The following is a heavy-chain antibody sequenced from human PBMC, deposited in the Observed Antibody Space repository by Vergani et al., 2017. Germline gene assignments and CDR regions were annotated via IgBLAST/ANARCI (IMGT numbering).Heavy chain of an antibody. D-gene: IGHD3-10*01. J-gene: IGHJ6*02. CDR2: INHSGST. CDR3: ARGQSVRGVYSRSDGMDV. V-gene: IGHV4-34*01. Sequence: QVQLQQWGAGLLKTSETLSLTCAVYVGSFSGYYWSWIRQPPVKGLEWIGEINHSGSTNYNPSLKSRVTISVDTSKNKLYLKLSSVTAADTAVYYCARGQSVRGVYSRSDGMDVWGQGTTVTVSS. CDR1: VGSFSGYY.